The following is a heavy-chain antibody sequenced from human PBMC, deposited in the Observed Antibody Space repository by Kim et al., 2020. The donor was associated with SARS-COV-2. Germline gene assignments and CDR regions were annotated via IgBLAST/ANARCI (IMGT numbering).Heavy chain of an antibody. V-gene: IGHV3-23*01. J-gene: IGHJ6*02. CDR3: AITGGGA. Sequence: GGSLRLSCAASGFTFSGYAMSWVRQAPGKGLEWVSGISRSGNGTHYADSVKGRFTISRDNSKNTLYLQMNSLRAEDTALYFCAITGGGAWGQGTTVTVSS. CDR2: ISRSGNGT. D-gene: IGHD2-8*02. CDR1: GFTFSGYA.